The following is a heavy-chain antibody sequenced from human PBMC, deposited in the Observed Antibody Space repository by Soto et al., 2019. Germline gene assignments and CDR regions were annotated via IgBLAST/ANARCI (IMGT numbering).Heavy chain of an antibody. D-gene: IGHD3-10*02. CDR3: ARDLLFGELQYYFDY. CDR1: GYTFTGYY. Sequence: ASEKVSCKASGYTFTGYYMHWVRQAPGQGLEWMGWINPNSGGTNYAQKFQGWVTMTRDTSISTAYMELSRLRSDDTAVYYCARDLLFGELQYYFDYWGQGTLVTVSS. CDR2: INPNSGGT. V-gene: IGHV1-2*04. J-gene: IGHJ4*02.